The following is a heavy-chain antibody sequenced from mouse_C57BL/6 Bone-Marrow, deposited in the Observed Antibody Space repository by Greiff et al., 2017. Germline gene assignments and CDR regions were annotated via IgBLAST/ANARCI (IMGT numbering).Heavy chain of an antibody. V-gene: IGHV14-4*01. CDR3: TVAHWYFDV. CDR2: IDPENGDT. J-gene: IGHJ1*03. CDR1: GFNIKDDY. D-gene: IGHD1-1*01. Sequence: VQLQQSGAELVRPGASVKLSCTASGFNIKDDYMHWVKQRPEQGLEWIGWIDPENGDTEYASKFQGKATITADTSSNTAYLQLSSLTSEDTAVYYCTVAHWYFDVWGTGTTVTVSS.